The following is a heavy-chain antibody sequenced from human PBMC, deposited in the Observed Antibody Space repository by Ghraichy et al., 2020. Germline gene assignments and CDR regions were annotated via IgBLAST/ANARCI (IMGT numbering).Heavy chain of an antibody. J-gene: IGHJ4*02. D-gene: IGHD6-19*01. Sequence: GESLNISCAASGFTFNNYAMSWVRQAPGKGLEWVSAMNGSGSNAYYADSVKGRFTISRDNSRSTLYLQMNSLRAEDTAVYYCAKQSIAVAGHFDYWGQGTLVTVSS. CDR3: AKQSIAVAGHFDY. V-gene: IGHV3-23*01. CDR1: GFTFNNYA. CDR2: MNGSGSNA.